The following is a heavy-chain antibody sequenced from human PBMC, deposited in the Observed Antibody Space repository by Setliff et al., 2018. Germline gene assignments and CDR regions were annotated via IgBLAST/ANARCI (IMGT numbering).Heavy chain of an antibody. CDR1: GFTFGGYG. Sequence: QPGGSLRLSCGAAGFTFGGYGMHWVRQAPGKGLEWVALIRYDGNVKYHADSVKDRFTISRDNSKNTLYLQMNSLRIEDTAVYYCAKDRDPCSSTSCFYCYMDVWGKGT. J-gene: IGHJ6*03. CDR2: IRYDGNVK. D-gene: IGHD2-2*01. V-gene: IGHV3-30*02. CDR3: AKDRDPCSSTSCFYCYMDV.